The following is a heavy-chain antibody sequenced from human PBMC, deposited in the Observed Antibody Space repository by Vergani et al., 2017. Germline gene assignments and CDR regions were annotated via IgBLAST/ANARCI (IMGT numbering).Heavy chain of an antibody. CDR2: ISSSGSTI. Sequence: EVQLVESGGGLVQPGGSLRLSCAASGFTFSSYEMNWVRQAPGKGLEWVSYISSSGSTIYYADSVKGRFTISRDNAKNSLYLQMNSLRAEDTAVYYCARDREGDSSSWYFDYYGMDVWGQGTTVTVSS. D-gene: IGHD6-13*01. V-gene: IGHV3-48*03. J-gene: IGHJ6*02. CDR1: GFTFSSYE. CDR3: ARDREGDSSSWYFDYYGMDV.